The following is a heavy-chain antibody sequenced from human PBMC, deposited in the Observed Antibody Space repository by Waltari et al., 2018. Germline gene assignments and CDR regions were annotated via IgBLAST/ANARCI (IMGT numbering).Heavy chain of an antibody. D-gene: IGHD1-26*01. CDR3: AKDRGGRELLEYFDY. J-gene: IGHJ4*02. CDR1: AASISSSSYY. Sequence: QLQLQESGPGLVKPSETLSLTCTVSAASISSSSYYWGWIRQPPGKGLEWIGSIYYSGSTYYNPSLKSRVTISVDTSKNQFSLKLSSVTAADTAVYYCAKDRGGRELLEYFDYWGQGTLVTVSS. V-gene: IGHV4-39*02. CDR2: IYYSGST.